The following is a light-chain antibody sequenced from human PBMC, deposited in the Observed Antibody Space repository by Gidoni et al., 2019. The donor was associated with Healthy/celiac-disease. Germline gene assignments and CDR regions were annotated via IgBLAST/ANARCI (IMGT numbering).Light chain of an antibody. J-gene: IGLJ3*02. CDR1: SSDVGGYNY. V-gene: IGLV2-11*01. CDR2: DVS. CDR3: CSYAGSYTPWV. Sequence: QSALTQPRPLSGSPCQSVTISCTGTSSDVGGYNYVSWYQQHPGKAPKRMIYDVSKRPSGVPDRFSGSKSGNTASLTISGLQAEDEADYYCCSYAGSYTPWVFGGGTKLTVL.